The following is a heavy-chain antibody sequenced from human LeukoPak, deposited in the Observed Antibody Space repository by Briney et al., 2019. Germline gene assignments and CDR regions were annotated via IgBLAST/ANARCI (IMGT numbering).Heavy chain of an antibody. CDR2: IYYSGST. D-gene: IGHD1-26*01. Sequence: SETLSLTCAVYGGSFSGYYWSWIRQPPGKGLEWIGYIYYSGSTNYNPSLKSRVTISVDTSKNQFSLKLSSVTAADTAVYYCARRKASGYFDYWGQGTLVTVSS. CDR3: ARRKASGYFDY. J-gene: IGHJ4*02. CDR1: GGSFSGYY. V-gene: IGHV4-59*08.